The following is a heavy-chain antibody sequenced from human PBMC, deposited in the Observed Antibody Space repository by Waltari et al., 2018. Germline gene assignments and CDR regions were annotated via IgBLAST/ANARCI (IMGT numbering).Heavy chain of an antibody. CDR3: ARGYSSSWAHLDY. CDR1: GFTFSSYA. J-gene: IGHJ4*02. D-gene: IGHD6-13*01. Sequence: QVQLVESGGGVVQPGRSLRLSCAASGFTFSSYAMHWVRQAPGKGLEWVAVISYDGSNKYYADSVKGRFTISRDNSKNTLYLQMNSLRAEDTAVYYCARGYSSSWAHLDYWGQGTLVTVSS. CDR2: ISYDGSNK. V-gene: IGHV3-30*01.